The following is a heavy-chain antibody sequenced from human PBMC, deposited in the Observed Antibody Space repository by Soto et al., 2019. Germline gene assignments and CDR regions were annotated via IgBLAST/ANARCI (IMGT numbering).Heavy chain of an antibody. CDR1: GFTFSSYS. CDR3: ARGRRDYFYYYYMAV. CDR2: FSSISSTI. J-gene: IGHJ6*03. V-gene: IGHV3-48*01. Sequence: GGSLRLSCAASGFTFSSYSMNWVRQAPGKGLEWVSYFSSISSTIYYADSVKGRFTISRDNAKNSLYLQMNSLRAEHAAVYYCARGRRDYFYYYYMAVWGKGTTVTASS.